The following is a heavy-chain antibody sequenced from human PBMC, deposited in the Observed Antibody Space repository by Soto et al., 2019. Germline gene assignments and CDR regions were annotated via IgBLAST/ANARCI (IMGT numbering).Heavy chain of an antibody. J-gene: IGHJ4*02. CDR2: ISGTGGST. CDR3: AKDRLAGNFDY. Sequence: GGSLRLSCVASGFTFNNYAMNWVRQAPGKGLEWVATISGTGGSTYYADSVKGRFTISRDNSKNTLYLQMNSLRVEDTAVYYCAKDRLAGNFDYWGQGTQVTVSS. CDR1: GFTFNNYA. V-gene: IGHV3-23*01.